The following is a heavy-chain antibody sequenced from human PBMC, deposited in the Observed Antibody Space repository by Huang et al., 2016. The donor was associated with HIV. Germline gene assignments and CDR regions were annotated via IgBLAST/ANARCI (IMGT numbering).Heavy chain of an antibody. D-gene: IGHD6-13*01. CDR2: IVPLLSVT. Sequence: VQLVQSGAEVKRPGTSVKISCKASGGSFNSLAFNWVRQAPGHGLQYMGGIVPLLSVTNYAEKVRGRLTISADRSTSTVFMELRGLTSEDTAVFFCAREGQTWYGKPIAAFEIWGQGTTVIVSP. CDR3: AREGQTWYGKPIAAFEI. J-gene: IGHJ3*02. CDR1: GGSFNSLA. V-gene: IGHV1-69*10.